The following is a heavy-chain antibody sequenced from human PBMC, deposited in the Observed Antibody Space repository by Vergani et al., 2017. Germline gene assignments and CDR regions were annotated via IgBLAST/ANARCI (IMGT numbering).Heavy chain of an antibody. D-gene: IGHD3-10*01. CDR2: INHSGST. V-gene: IGHV4-34*01. Sequence: QVQLQQWGAGLLKPSETLSLTCAVYGGSFSGYYWSWIRQPPGKGLEWIGEINHSGSTNYNPSLKSRVTISVDTSKNQFSLKLSSVTAPDTAVYYCARGLKISRSAGACYFDYWGQGTLVTVSS. CDR3: ARGLKISRSAGACYFDY. CDR1: GGSFSGYY. J-gene: IGHJ4*02.